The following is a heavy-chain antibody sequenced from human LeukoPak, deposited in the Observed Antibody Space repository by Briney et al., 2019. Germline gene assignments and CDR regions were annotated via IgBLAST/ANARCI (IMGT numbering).Heavy chain of an antibody. CDR2: ITSAGGYT. V-gene: IGHV3-21*01. Sequence: GGSLRLSCGASGFTFSDYSMNWVRQAPGKGLAWVASITSAGGYTYYADSVKGRFTISRDNAQNSLFLQMNSLRDEDTAVYFCATSGGFVLPNAITGNWYMDVWGRGTSVTVSS. CDR1: GFTFSDYS. CDR3: ATSGGFVLPNAITGNWYMDV. D-gene: IGHD2-2*01. J-gene: IGHJ6*03.